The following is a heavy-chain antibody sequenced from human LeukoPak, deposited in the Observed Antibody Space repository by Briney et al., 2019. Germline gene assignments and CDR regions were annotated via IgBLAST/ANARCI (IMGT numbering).Heavy chain of an antibody. CDR1: GYTFTGYY. CDR3: ASAPYSSSSYRFDY. J-gene: IGHJ4*02. V-gene: IGHV1-2*02. CDR2: INPNGGGT. Sequence: ASVTVSCKASGYTFTGYYMHWVRQAPGQGLEWVGWINPNGGGTNHAQKFQGRVTMTRDTSISTAYMELSGLRSDGTAVYYCASAPYSSSSYRFDYWGQGTLVTASS. D-gene: IGHD6-13*01.